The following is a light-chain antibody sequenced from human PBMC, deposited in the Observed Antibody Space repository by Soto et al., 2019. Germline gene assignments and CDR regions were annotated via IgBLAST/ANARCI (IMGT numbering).Light chain of an antibody. CDR2: GVS. J-gene: IGLJ3*02. CDR3: NSYTTTSTVV. V-gene: IGLV2-14*01. Sequence: QSALTQPAPVSGSPGQSITITCTATRSDVGTYNYVSWYQQHPGKAPKLMIYGVSNRPSGIPNRFSGSKSGNTASLTISGLQAEDEADYYCNSYTTTSTVVFGGGTKLTVL. CDR1: RSDVGTYNY.